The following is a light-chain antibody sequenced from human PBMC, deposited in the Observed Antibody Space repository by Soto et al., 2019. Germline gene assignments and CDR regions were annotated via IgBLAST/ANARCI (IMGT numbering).Light chain of an antibody. CDR3: SSYTRSRTYV. CDR1: SSYVCAYNY. CDR2: EVS. J-gene: IGLJ1*01. Sequence: QSVLTHPASVSCSPGHSITISFTGTSSYVCAYNYFSCFQQHQVKAHKLLIYEVSNPPSGVSYRFSGSKSGRMAYMTISGLQAEDEADYYCSSYTRSRTYVFGTGTKVT. V-gene: IGLV2-14*01.